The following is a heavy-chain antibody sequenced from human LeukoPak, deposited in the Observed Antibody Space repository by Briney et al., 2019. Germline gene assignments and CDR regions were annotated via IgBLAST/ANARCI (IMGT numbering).Heavy chain of an antibody. CDR2: INAYNGNT. D-gene: IGHD2-15*01. J-gene: IGHJ5*02. V-gene: IGHV1-18*01. Sequence: GSVNVSCKPCVYMYTSYVITGLRQAPGQGRAWMGWINAYNGNTNYAQKLQGRVTLPTDTHTSTANMGLRSLRADDPAGCYCAREGYCSGGTCYSTMKWFDPWGQGTLVTVSS. CDR1: VYMYTSYV. CDR3: AREGYCSGGTCYSTMKWFDP.